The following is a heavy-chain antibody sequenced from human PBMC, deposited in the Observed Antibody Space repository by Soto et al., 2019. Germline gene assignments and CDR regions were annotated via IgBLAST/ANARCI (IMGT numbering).Heavy chain of an antibody. D-gene: IGHD1-1*01. J-gene: IGHJ4*02. V-gene: IGHV4-39*01. CDR1: GGSISSSSYY. CDR2: IYYSGST. Sequence: SETLSLTCTVSGGSISSSSYYWGWIRQPPGKGLEWIGSIYYSGSTYYNPSLKSRVTISVDTSKNQFSLKLSSVTAADTAVYYCARLKRPFLQLERRPRPDYFDYWGQGTLVTVSS. CDR3: ARLKRPFLQLERRPRPDYFDY.